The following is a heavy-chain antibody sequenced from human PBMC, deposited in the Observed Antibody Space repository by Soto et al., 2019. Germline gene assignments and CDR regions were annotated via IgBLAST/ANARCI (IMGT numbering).Heavy chain of an antibody. Sequence: ASVKVSCKASGGTFSSYTISWVRQAPGQGLEWMGRIIPILGIANYAQKFQGRVTITADKSTSTAYMELSSLRSEDTAVYYCASLGPAAGYYYYYMDVWGKGTTVTVSS. CDR3: ASLGPAAGYYYYYMDV. J-gene: IGHJ6*03. CDR2: IIPILGIA. CDR1: GGTFSSYT. D-gene: IGHD2-2*01. V-gene: IGHV1-69*02.